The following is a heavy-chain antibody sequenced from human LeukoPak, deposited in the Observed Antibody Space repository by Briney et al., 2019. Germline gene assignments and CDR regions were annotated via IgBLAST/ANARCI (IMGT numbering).Heavy chain of an antibody. J-gene: IGHJ6*02. CDR1: GFTFSSYG. V-gene: IGHV3-30*18. D-gene: IGHD3-3*02. CDR2: ISYDGSNK. CDR3: AKEAHFWSGYYPYGMDV. Sequence: GRSLRLSCAASGFTFSSYGMHWVRQAPGKGLEWVAVISYDGSNKYYADSVKGRFTISRDNSKNTLYRQMNSLRAEDTAVYYCAKEAHFWSGYYPYGMDVWGQGTTVTVSS.